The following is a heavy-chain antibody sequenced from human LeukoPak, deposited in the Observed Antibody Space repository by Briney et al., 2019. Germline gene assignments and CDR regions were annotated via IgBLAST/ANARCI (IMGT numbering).Heavy chain of an antibody. Sequence: GGSLRLSCAASGFTFSSYAMSWVRQAPGKGLEWVSAISGSGGSTYYADSVKGRFTISRDNSKNTLYLQMNSLRAEDTAVYYCARDINDYDILTGQTNWFDPWGQGNLVTVSS. D-gene: IGHD3-9*01. V-gene: IGHV3-23*01. J-gene: IGHJ5*02. CDR2: ISGSGGST. CDR3: ARDINDYDILTGQTNWFDP. CDR1: GFTFSSYA.